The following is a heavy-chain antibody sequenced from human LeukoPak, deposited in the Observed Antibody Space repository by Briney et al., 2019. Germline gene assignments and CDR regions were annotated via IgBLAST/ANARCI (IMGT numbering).Heavy chain of an antibody. CDR1: GDSISSGGSS. J-gene: IGHJ4*02. CDR3: AREENEDGYNQFAFSY. CDR2: IYHSGST. Sequence: PSETLSLTCAVSGDSISSGGSSWNWIRQSAGKGLEWIGYIYHSGSTYYNPSLRSRVTISVDTSKNQFSLKLSSVTAADTAVYYCAREENEDGYNQFAFSYWGQGTLVTVSS. V-gene: IGHV4-30-2*06. D-gene: IGHD5-24*01.